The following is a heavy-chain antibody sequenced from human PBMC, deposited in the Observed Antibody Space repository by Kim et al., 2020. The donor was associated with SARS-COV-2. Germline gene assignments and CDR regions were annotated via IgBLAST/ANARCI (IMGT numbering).Heavy chain of an antibody. CDR3: ARVFSGGSSRDRYYYGMDV. D-gene: IGHD2-15*01. CDR1: GFTFSSYS. V-gene: IGHV3-21*01. CDR2: ISSSSSYI. J-gene: IGHJ6*02. Sequence: GGSLRLSCAASGFTFSSYSMNWVRQAPGKGLEWVSSISSSSSYIYYADSVKGRFTISRDNAKNSLYLQMNSLRAEDTAVYYCARVFSGGSSRDRYYYGMDVWGQGTTVTVSS.